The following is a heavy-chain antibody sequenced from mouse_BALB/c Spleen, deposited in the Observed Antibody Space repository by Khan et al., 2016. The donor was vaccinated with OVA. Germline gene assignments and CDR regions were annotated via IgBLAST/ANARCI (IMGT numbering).Heavy chain of an antibody. J-gene: IGHJ3*01. CDR2: ISPGSGDT. CDR1: GYTLTDYY. D-gene: IGHD1-2*01. V-gene: IGHV1-77*01. Sequence: QVQLQQSGAELARPGASVKLSCKASGYTLTDYYINWVKQRTGQGLEWIGEISPGSGDTYFNERCKGKATLTADKSSSTAYMQLSCLTSDASAVYCCARRNYFGYTFAYWGQGTLVTVSA. CDR3: ARRNYFGYTFAY.